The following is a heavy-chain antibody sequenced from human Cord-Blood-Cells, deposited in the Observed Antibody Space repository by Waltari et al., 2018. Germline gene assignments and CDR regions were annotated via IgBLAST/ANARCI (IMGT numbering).Heavy chain of an antibody. V-gene: IGHV3-7*01. D-gene: IGHD3-3*01. J-gene: IGHJ3*02. CDR2: IKQDGSEK. CDR3: ASSAPYYDFWSGQSAFDI. CDR1: GFTFSSYW. Sequence: EVQLVESGGGLVQPGGSLRLSCAASGFTFSSYWMSWVRQAPGKGLELVANIKQDGSEKYYVDSVKGRFTISRDNAKNSLYLQMNSLRAEDTAVYYCASSAPYYDFWSGQSAFDIWGQGTMVTVSS.